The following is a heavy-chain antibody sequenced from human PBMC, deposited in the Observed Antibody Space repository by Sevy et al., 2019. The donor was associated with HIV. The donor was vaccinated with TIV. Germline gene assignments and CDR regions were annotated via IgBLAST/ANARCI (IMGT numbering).Heavy chain of an antibody. D-gene: IGHD2-15*01. CDR2: IRYDGSNT. Sequence: GGSLRLSCVASGFTFSNYGMHWVRQAPGKGLEWVSFIRYDGSNTYYADSVKDRFTISRDNSKNTLYLQSNSLRVEDTAMYYCAKDLVGYSYSLGQGTPVTGSS. CDR3: AKDLVGYSYS. J-gene: IGHJ4*02. V-gene: IGHV3-30*02. CDR1: GFTFSNYG.